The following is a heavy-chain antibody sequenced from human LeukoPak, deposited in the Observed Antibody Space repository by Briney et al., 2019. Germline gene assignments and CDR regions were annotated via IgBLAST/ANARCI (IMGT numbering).Heavy chain of an antibody. CDR2: IWYGGSNK. J-gene: IGHJ3*02. CDR3: ARKDDYGDYRGAFDI. Sequence: GRSLRLSCAECGFTFSSYGMHRVRQDPVKGLERVAVIWYGGSNKYYADSVKGRFTISRDNFKNTLYLQMNSLRADDTAVYYCARKDDYGDYRGAFDIWGQGTMVPVSS. V-gene: IGHV3-33*01. D-gene: IGHD4-17*01. CDR1: GFTFSSYG.